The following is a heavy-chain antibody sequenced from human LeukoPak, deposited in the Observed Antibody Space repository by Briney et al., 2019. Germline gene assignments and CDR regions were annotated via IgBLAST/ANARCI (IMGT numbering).Heavy chain of an antibody. CDR3: ARGWGFVDY. V-gene: IGHV4-59*01. D-gene: IGHD3-10*01. J-gene: IGHJ4*02. Sequence: ETLSLTCTVSGGSISNYWWSWIRQPPGKGLEWIGYVFDSGGTNYNPSLKSRVTISVDTSKKQFSLKLSSVTAADTAVYYCARGWGFVDYWGQGTLVTVSS. CDR1: GGSISNYW. CDR2: VFDSGGT.